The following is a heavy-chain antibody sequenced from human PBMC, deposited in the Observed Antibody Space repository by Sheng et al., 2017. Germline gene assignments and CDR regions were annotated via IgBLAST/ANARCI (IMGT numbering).Heavy chain of an antibody. CDR2: ISYDGSNK. CDR3: ARDRGSDWFDP. J-gene: IGHJ5*02. CDR1: GFTFSSYA. Sequence: QVQLVESGGGVVQPGRSLRLSCAASGFTFSSYAMHWVRQAPGKGLEWVAIISYDGSNKYYADSVKGRFTISRDNSKNTLYLQMNNLRAEDTAVYYCARDRGSDWFDPWGQGTLVTVSS. V-gene: IGHV3-30*04.